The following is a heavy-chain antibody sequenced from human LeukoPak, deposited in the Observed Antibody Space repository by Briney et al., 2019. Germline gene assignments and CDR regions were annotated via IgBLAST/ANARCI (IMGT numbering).Heavy chain of an antibody. J-gene: IGHJ4*02. D-gene: IGHD5-18*01. CDR2: IIPIFGTA. Sequence: ASVKVSCKASGGTFISYAISWVRQAPGQGLEWMGGIIPIFGTANYAQKFQGRVTITADKSTSTAYMELSSLRSEDTAVYYCAAARGYSYWDIDYWGQGTLVTVSS. CDR1: GGTFISYA. CDR3: AAARGYSYWDIDY. V-gene: IGHV1-69*06.